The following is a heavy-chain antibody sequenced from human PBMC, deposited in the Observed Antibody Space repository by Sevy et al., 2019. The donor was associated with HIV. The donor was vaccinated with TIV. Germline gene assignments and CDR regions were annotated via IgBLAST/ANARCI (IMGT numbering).Heavy chain of an antibody. CDR3: ARENDFWSGSTAYYGMDV. Sequence: SETLSLTCTVSGGSISSYYWSWIRQPAGKGLEWIGRIYTSGSTNYNPSLKSRVTMSVDTSKNQFSLKLSSVTAADTAVYYCARENDFWSGSTAYYGMDVWGQGTTVTVSS. CDR2: IYTSGST. V-gene: IGHV4-4*07. J-gene: IGHJ6*02. D-gene: IGHD3-3*01. CDR1: GGSISSYY.